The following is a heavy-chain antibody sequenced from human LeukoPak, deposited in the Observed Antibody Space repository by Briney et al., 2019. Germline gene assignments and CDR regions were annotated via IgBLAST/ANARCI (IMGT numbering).Heavy chain of an antibody. CDR1: GGSISSYY. Sequence: SETLSLTCTVSGGSISSYYWSWIRQPPGKGLEWIGYIYYSGSTNYNPSLKSRVTISVDTSKNQVSLKLSSVTAADTAVYYCARDYYGSGSYSFYYYYYMDVWGKGTTVTISS. D-gene: IGHD3-10*01. CDR2: IYYSGST. J-gene: IGHJ6*03. V-gene: IGHV4-59*12. CDR3: ARDYYGSGSYSFYYYYYMDV.